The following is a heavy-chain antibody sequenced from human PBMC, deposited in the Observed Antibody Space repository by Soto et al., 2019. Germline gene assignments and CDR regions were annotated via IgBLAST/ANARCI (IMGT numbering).Heavy chain of an antibody. J-gene: IGHJ6*02. CDR3: ASRQYSIAAAGTRRGDPGYYYYGMDV. D-gene: IGHD6-13*01. V-gene: IGHV5-51*01. CDR2: IYPGDSDT. Sequence: PGESLKITCKGSGYSFTSYWIGWVRQMPGKGLEWMGIIYPGDSDTRYSPSFQGQVTISADKSISTAYLQWSSLKASDTAMYYCASRQYSIAAAGTRRGDPGYYYYGMDVWGQGTTVTVSS. CDR1: GYSFTSYW.